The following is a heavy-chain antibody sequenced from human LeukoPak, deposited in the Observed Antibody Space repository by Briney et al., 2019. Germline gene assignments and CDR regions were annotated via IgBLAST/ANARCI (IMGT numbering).Heavy chain of an antibody. Sequence: GESLQISCKGSGYTFTTYWIGWVRQLPGKGLELMGIIYPGDSDTRYSPSFQGQVTISADRSISTAYLQWSSLKASDTAMYYCARSWVGAFDMWGLGTMVTVSS. J-gene: IGHJ3*02. CDR3: ARSWVGAFDM. V-gene: IGHV5-51*01. CDR1: GYTFTTYW. D-gene: IGHD3-10*01. CDR2: IYPGDSDT.